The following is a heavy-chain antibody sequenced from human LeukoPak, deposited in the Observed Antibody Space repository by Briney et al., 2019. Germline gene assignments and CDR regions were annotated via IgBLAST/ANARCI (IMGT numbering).Heavy chain of an antibody. CDR3: ARSSGWTAYYYYYMDV. CDR2: VSRKSDYR. V-gene: IGHV3-9*01. CDR1: GFIFDDAV. D-gene: IGHD6-19*01. Sequence: PGRSLRLSCAASGFIFDDAVMHWVRQAPGKGLEWVSGVSRKSDYRAYADSVKGRFTISRDNARNSLYLQMNSLRAEDTALYYCARSSGWTAYYYYYMDVWGKGTTVTVSS. J-gene: IGHJ6*03.